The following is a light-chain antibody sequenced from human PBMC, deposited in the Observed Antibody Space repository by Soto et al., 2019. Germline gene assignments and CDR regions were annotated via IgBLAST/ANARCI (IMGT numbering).Light chain of an antibody. CDR3: SSYITSTTLVV. CDR2: EVS. CDR1: SSDVGDYNY. V-gene: IGLV2-14*01. Sequence: QSVLTQLASVSGSPGQSITISCTGTSSDVGDYNYVSWYQQHPGKAPKLMIYEVSNRPSGVSNRFSGSKSGNTASLTISGLQAEDEAAYYCSSYITSTTLVVFGGGTKLTVL. J-gene: IGLJ2*01.